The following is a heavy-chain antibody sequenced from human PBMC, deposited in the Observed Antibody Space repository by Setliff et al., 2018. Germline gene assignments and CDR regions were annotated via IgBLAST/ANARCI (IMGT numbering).Heavy chain of an antibody. J-gene: IGHJ6*02. D-gene: IGHD1-1*01. CDR2: INHSGST. CDR3: AGDRKLLRENWNYHDYGMDV. Sequence: SETLSLTCAVYGGSFSGYYWSWIRQPPGKGLEWIGEINHSGSTNYNPSLKSRVTISVDTSKNQFSLRLSSVTAADTAVYYCAGDRKLLRENWNYHDYGMDVWGQGTTVTVSS. CDR1: GGSFSGYY. V-gene: IGHV4-34*01.